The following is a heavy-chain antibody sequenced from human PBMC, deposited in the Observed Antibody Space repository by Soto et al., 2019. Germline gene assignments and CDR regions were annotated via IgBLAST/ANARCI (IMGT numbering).Heavy chain of an antibody. J-gene: IGHJ4*02. CDR2: IYYSGST. V-gene: IGHV4-39*01. D-gene: IGHD4-17*01. CDR1: GGSISSSSYY. CDR3: ARSMTTVTPRRYYFDY. Sequence: QLQLQESGPGLVKPSETLSLTCTVSGGSISSSSYYWGWIRQPPGKGLEWIGSIYYSGSTYYNPSLKSRVTISVDTSKNQFSLKLSSVTAADTAVYYCARSMTTVTPRRYYFDYWGQGTLVTVSS.